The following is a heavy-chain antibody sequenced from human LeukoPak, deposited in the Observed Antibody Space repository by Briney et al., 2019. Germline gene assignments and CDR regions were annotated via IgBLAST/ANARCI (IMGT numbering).Heavy chain of an antibody. Sequence: PGGSLRLSCAASGFTFSSNWMNWVRQAPGKGLEWVANINQNGREKYYVDSVRGRFTISRDNAKNSLYLQMNSLRAEDTAVYYCARDLVTATMFSPSLEYWGQGTLVTVSS. J-gene: IGHJ4*02. V-gene: IGHV3-7*01. CDR2: INQNGREK. CDR1: GFTFSSNW. CDR3: ARDLVTATMFSPSLEY. D-gene: IGHD4-11*01.